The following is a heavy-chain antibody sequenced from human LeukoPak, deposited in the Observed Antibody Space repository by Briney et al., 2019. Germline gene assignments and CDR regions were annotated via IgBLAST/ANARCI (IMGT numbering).Heavy chain of an antibody. D-gene: IGHD6-13*01. CDR1: GYSFTSYW. V-gene: IGHV5-10-1*01. CDR2: IDPSDSYT. Sequence: ESLRISCKGSGYSFTSYWISWVRQMPGKGLEWMGRIDPSDSYTNYSPSFQGHVTISADKSISTAYLQWSSLKASDTAMYYCARLMPGIAADGGMDVWGQGTTVTVSS. J-gene: IGHJ6*02. CDR3: ARLMPGIAADGGMDV.